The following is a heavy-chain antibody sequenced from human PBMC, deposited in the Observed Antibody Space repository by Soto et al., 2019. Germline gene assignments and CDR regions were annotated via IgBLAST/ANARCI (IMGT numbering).Heavy chain of an antibody. V-gene: IGHV3-23*01. Sequence: GGSLRLSCAASGFTFSSYAMSWVRQAPGKGLEWVSAISGSGGSTYYADSVKGRFTISRDNSKNTLYLQMNSLRAEDTAVYYCAKDRNIVLMVYAPRIFDYWGQGTLVTVSS. CDR3: AKDRNIVLMVYAPRIFDY. CDR1: GFTFSSYA. CDR2: ISGSGGST. J-gene: IGHJ4*02. D-gene: IGHD2-8*01.